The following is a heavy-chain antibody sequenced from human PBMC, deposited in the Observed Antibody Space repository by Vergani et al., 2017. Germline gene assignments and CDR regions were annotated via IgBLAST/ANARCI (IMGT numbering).Heavy chain of an antibody. CDR1: GGSISSSSYY. D-gene: IGHD5-18*01. Sequence: QLQLQESGPGLVKPSETLSLTCTVSGGSISSSSYYWGWIRQPPGKGLEWIGSIYYSGSTNYNPSLKSRVTISVDTSKNQFSLKLSSVTAADTAVYYCARGYVDTAMEHERNYYYYGMDVWGQGTTVTVSS. CDR3: ARGYVDTAMEHERNYYYYGMDV. CDR2: IYYSGST. V-gene: IGHV4-39*07. J-gene: IGHJ6*02.